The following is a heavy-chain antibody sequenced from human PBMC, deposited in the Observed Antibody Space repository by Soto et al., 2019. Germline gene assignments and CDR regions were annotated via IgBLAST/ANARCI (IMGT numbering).Heavy chain of an antibody. D-gene: IGHD3-10*01. V-gene: IGHV3-33*01. CDR1: GLTFSNYG. CDR2: IWYDGVTK. J-gene: IGHJ4*02. Sequence: QEQLVGSGGGVVQPGTSMRLSCAASGLTFSNYGMHWVRQAPGKGLEWVAVIWYDGVTKFYADSVQGRFSISRDNSKNTLYLQMNSLRAEDTAVYFCATVDNYYGSAFWGQGTLVTVSP. CDR3: ATVDNYYGSAF.